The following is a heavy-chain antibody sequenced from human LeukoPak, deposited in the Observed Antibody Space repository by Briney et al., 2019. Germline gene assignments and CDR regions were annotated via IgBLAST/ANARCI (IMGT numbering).Heavy chain of an antibody. V-gene: IGHV3-23*01. CDR3: AKGSVGNADFAS. CDR2: IIVSGAT. CDR1: GFTFSSFS. D-gene: IGHD6-25*01. Sequence: GSLRLSCPASGFTFSSFSMTWVRQAPGKGLEWVSSIIVSGATYYADSVKGRFTISRDSFRGMLFLQMDSLRVEDTAVYFCAKGSVGNADFASWGQGALVTVSS. J-gene: IGHJ4*02.